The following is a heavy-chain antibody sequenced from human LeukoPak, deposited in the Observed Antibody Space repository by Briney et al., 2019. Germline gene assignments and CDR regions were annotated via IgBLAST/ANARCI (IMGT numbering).Heavy chain of an antibody. CDR2: ISSSSSYI. CDR3: AREYYDFWSGYYGESDYYYGMDV. D-gene: IGHD3-3*01. Sequence: GGSLRLSCAASGFTFSSYSMNWVRQAPGKGLEWVSSISSSSSYIYYADSVKGRFTISRDNAKNSLYLQMNSLRAEDTAVYYCAREYYDFWSGYYGESDYYYGMDVWGQGTTVTVSS. V-gene: IGHV3-21*01. CDR1: GFTFSSYS. J-gene: IGHJ6*02.